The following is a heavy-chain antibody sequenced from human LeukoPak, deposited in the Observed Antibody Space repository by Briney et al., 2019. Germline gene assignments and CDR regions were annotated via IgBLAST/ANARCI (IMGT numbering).Heavy chain of an antibody. Sequence: PGGSLRLSCAASGFTFNNYWMRWVRQAPGKGLVWVSRINTDGSSTSYADSVKGRFTISRDNAKNTLYLQMNSLRAEDTAMYYCVRGRVATTLYYFDYWGQGILVTVSP. D-gene: IGHD2-15*01. CDR3: VRGRVATTLYYFDY. CDR2: INTDGSST. J-gene: IGHJ4*02. CDR1: GFTFNNYW. V-gene: IGHV3-74*01.